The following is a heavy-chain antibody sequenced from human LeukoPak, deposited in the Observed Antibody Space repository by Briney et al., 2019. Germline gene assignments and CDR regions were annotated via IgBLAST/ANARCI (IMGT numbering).Heavy chain of an antibody. J-gene: IGHJ4*02. Sequence: GGSLRLSCAASGYTFSSYAMHWVRQAPGKGLEWVAVISYDGSNKYYADSVKGRFTISRDNSKNTLYLQMNSLRAEDTAVYYCARGTAMDMTFDYWGQGTLVTVSS. D-gene: IGHD5-18*01. CDR2: ISYDGSNK. CDR1: GYTFSSYA. CDR3: ARGTAMDMTFDY. V-gene: IGHV3-30*04.